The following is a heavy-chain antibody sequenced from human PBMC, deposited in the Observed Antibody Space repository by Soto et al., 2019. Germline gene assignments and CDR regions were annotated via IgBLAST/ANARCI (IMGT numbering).Heavy chain of an antibody. D-gene: IGHD2-15*01. Sequence: SVKVSCKASGGTFSSYAISWVRQAPGQGLEWMGGIIPIFGTANYAQKFQGRVTITADESTSTAYMELSSLRSEDTAVYYCAREGYGGNWDFDYWGQGTLVTVSS. J-gene: IGHJ4*02. CDR1: GGTFSSYA. CDR3: AREGYGGNWDFDY. V-gene: IGHV1-69*13. CDR2: IIPIFGTA.